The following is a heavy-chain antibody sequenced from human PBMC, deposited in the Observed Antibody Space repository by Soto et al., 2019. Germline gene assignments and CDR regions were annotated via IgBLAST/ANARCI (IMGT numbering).Heavy chain of an antibody. CDR2: LYYTGST. V-gene: IGHV4-61*08. CDR1: GGSVSSGDYY. Sequence: QGQLQESGPGLVKPSETLSLTCSVSGGSVSSGDYYWSWVRQPPGKGLEWIVYLYYTGSTKSSPSLKSRVTISVDKSTNQFSLKLSSVSAADTALYYCARNRVGVGWLVVESDWGQGTLVTVS. J-gene: IGHJ4*02. D-gene: IGHD6-19*01. CDR3: ARNRVGVGWLVVESD.